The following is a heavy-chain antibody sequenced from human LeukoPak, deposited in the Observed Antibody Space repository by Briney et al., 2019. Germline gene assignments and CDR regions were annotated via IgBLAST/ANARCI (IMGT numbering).Heavy chain of an antibody. D-gene: IGHD3-22*01. CDR3: ARWDDSSENWYFDL. CDR2: IYYSGST. V-gene: IGHV4-59*01. Sequence: SESLSLTCTVSGGSISSYYWSWIRQPPGKGLEWIGYIYYSGSTNYNPSLKSRVTISVDTSKNQFSLKLSSVTAADTAAYYCARWDDSSENWYFDLWGRGTLVTVSS. J-gene: IGHJ2*01. CDR1: GGSISSYY.